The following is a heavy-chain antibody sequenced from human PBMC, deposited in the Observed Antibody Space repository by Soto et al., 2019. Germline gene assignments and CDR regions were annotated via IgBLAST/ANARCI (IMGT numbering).Heavy chain of an antibody. CDR1: GVSVTFAHYY. CDR2: IFFTGAT. Sequence: SETLSLTCIVSGVSVTFAHYYWSWIRQPPGKGLEWIGHIFFTGATNYSPSLKSRVTMSVDSSKSQFSLNLTSVTAADSAIYFCARARSGSAGSSLGRRLDVWGHGTTVTVSS. V-gene: IGHV4-61*01. J-gene: IGHJ6*02. D-gene: IGHD3-10*01. CDR3: ARARSGSAGSSLGRRLDV.